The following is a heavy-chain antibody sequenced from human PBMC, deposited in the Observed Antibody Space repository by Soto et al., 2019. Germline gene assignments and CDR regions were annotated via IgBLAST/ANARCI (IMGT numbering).Heavy chain of an antibody. CDR3: AKGDWNDVARFDY. CDR1: GFTFSCYM. J-gene: IGHJ4*02. V-gene: IGHV3-23*01. CDR2: ISGSGGST. Sequence: GGSLRLSCGASGFTFSCYMMNWFRQAPGKGLEWVSAISGSGGSTYYADSVKDRFTISRDNSKNTLYLQMNSLRAEDTAVYYCAKGDWNDVARFDYWGQGTLVTVSS. D-gene: IGHD1-1*01.